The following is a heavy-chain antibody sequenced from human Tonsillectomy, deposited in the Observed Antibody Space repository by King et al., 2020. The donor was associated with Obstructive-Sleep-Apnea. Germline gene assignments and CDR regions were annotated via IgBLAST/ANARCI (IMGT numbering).Heavy chain of an antibody. CDR2: ISYDGSDK. CDR3: ARRSQLLNFFDY. J-gene: IGHJ4*02. CDR1: GFTFSIYA. V-gene: IGHV3-30*04. D-gene: IGHD2-2*01. Sequence: VQLVESGGGVVQPGRSLRLSCAASGFTFSIYAMHWVRQAPGKGLEWVAVISYDGSDKYYADSVKGRFTISRDNSKNTLYLHMNSLRAEDTAVYYCARRSQLLNFFDYWGQGTLVTVSS.